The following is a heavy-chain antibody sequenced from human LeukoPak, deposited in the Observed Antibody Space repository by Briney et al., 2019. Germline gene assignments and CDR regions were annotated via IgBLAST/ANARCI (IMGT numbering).Heavy chain of an antibody. D-gene: IGHD3-10*01. J-gene: IGHJ4*02. Sequence: GESLKISCKGSGYSFTSYWIGWVRQMPGKGLEWMGIIYPGDSDTRYSPSFQGQVTISADKSISTAYLQWSSLKASDTAMYYCARQRSFYYGSGSYYRAFDYWGQGTLVTVSS. V-gene: IGHV5-51*01. CDR2: IYPGDSDT. CDR3: ARQRSFYYGSGSYYRAFDY. CDR1: GYSFTSYW.